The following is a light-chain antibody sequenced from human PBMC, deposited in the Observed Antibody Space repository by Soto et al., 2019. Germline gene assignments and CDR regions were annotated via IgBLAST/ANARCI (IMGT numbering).Light chain of an antibody. CDR2: DAS. Sequence: VTITCRASQTISVSLAWYQQKPGKAPNLLIYDASTLQGGVPSRFSGSGSGTEFTLTVTSLQPEDFATYFCQQYDKYSTFGHGTKVDIK. CDR3: QQYDKYST. J-gene: IGKJ1*01. V-gene: IGKV1-5*01. CDR1: QTISVS.